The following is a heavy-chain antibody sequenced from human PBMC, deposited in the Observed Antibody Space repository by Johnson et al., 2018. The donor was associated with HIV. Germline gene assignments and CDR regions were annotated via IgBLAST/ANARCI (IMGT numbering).Heavy chain of an antibody. CDR3: ARDSNRYAFDI. V-gene: IGHV3-15*01. Sequence: VQLVESGGGLVKPGGSLRLSCAASGFTFSNAWMSWVRQAPGKGLEWVGRIKSKTDAGTTDYAAPVNGRFTISRDDSKNTLYLQMNSLRAEDTAVYYCARDSNRYAFDIWGQGTMVTVSS. D-gene: IGHD2-8*01. J-gene: IGHJ3*02. CDR2: IKSKTDAGTT. CDR1: GFTFSNAW.